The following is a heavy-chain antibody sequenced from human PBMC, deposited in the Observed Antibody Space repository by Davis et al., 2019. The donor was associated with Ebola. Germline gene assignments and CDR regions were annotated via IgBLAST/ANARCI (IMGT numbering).Heavy chain of an antibody. V-gene: IGHV3-30*04. J-gene: IGHJ4*02. D-gene: IGHD6-19*01. Sequence: GESLKISCAASGFPFSNHAMHWVRQAPGKGLEWVAVTSHNERERFYGESVQGRFTISRDNAKNSLYLQMNSLRAEDTAVYYCARDLQGRAGAAYLDVWGQGTLVTVSS. CDR2: TSHNERER. CDR1: GFPFSNHA. CDR3: ARDLQGRAGAAYLDV.